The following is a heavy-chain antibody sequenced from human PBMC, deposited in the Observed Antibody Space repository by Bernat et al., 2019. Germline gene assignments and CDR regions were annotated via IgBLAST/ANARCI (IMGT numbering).Heavy chain of an antibody. CDR2: ISYDGSNK. Sequence: SCAASGFTFSSYGMHWVRQAPGKGLEWVAVISYDGSNKYYADSVKGRFTISRDNSKNTLYLQMNSLRDEDTAVYYCAKDHAGFDPWGQGTLV. V-gene: IGHV3-30*18. J-gene: IGHJ5*02. CDR1: GFTFSSYG. CDR3: AKDHAGFDP.